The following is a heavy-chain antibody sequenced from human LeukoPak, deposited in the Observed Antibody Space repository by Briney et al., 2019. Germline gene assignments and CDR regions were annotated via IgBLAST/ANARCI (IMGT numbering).Heavy chain of an antibody. D-gene: IGHD3-3*01. CDR2: ISSNGGST. J-gene: IGHJ6*03. CDR1: GFTFSSYA. V-gene: IGHV3-64*01. CDR3: ARGSITIFGVVDRRFYMDV. Sequence: GGSLRFSRAASGFTFSSYAMHWVRQAPGKGLEYVSAISSNGGSTYYANSVKGRFTISRDNSKNTLYLQMGSLRAEDMAVYYCARGSITIFGVVDRRFYMDVWGKGTTVTVSS.